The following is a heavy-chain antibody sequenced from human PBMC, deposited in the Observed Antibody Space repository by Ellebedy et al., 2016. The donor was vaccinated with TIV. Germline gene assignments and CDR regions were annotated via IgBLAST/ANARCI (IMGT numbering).Heavy chain of an antibody. D-gene: IGHD3-10*01. CDR1: GYTFSAYY. CDR2: IDPDGGGT. CDR3: ARVRGVIVFDY. Sequence: ASVKVSCKASGYTFSAYYIHWVRQAPGQRLQWMGWIDPDGGGTSYAQNFQGRVTMTRDTSISTAYMELSRLRLDDTAIYFCARVRGVIVFDYWGQGTLVTVSS. V-gene: IGHV1-2*02. J-gene: IGHJ4*02.